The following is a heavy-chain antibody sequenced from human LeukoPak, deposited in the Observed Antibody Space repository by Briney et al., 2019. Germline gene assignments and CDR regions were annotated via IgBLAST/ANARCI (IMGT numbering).Heavy chain of an antibody. J-gene: IGHJ6*03. V-gene: IGHV4-59*01. CDR2: IYYSGST. D-gene: IGHD3-22*01. CDR3: ARVRPRGYYDSSGYYGNYHMDV. CDR1: GGSISSYY. Sequence: SETLSLTCTVSGGSISSYYWSWIRQPPGRGREWIGYIYYSGSTNYNPSLKSRVTISVDTSKNQFCLKLSSVTAADTAVYYCARVRPRGYYDSSGYYGNYHMDVWGKGTTVTVSS.